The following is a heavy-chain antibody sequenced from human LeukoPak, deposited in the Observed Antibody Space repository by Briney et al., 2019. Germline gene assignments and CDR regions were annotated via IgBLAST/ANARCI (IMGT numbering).Heavy chain of an antibody. CDR1: GYTFTVCY. CDR3: ARELMITFGGVIVPRPSDAFDI. Sequence: ASVTVSFKASGYTFTVCYMHWVRQAPGQGLEWVGWINPNSGGTNYSQKFQGWVTMTRDTSISTAYMELSRLRSDDTAAYYCARELMITFGGVIVPRPSDAFDIWGQGTMVTVSS. D-gene: IGHD3-16*02. J-gene: IGHJ3*02. V-gene: IGHV1-2*04. CDR2: INPNSGGT.